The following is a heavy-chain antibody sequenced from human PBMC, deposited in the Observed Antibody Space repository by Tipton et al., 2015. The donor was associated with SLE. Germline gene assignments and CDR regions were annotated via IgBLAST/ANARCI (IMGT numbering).Heavy chain of an antibody. D-gene: IGHD6-13*01. Sequence: SLRLSCAASGFTFSSYSMNWVRPAPGKGLEWVSSISSSSSYIYYADSVKGRFTISRDNAKNSLYLQMNSLGAEDTALYYCAKDVEGRIAAAGALFESWGQGTLVTVSS. CDR2: ISSSSSYI. V-gene: IGHV3-21*04. CDR1: GFTFSSYS. CDR3: AKDVEGRIAAAGALFES. J-gene: IGHJ4*02.